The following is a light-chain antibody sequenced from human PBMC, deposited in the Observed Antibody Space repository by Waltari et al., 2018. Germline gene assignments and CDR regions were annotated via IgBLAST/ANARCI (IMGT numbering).Light chain of an antibody. CDR1: SGDIGNYKF. Sequence: QSALTQPASVSGSPGQSITISCTGTSGDIGNYKFVSWYQQEPGRAPKLIVYGVSQRPSGVSNRFAGSKSGNTASLTISGVQAEEEADYYCSSYTTTSSWVFGGGTKLTVL. J-gene: IGLJ3*02. V-gene: IGLV2-14*01. CDR2: GVS. CDR3: SSYTTTSSWV.